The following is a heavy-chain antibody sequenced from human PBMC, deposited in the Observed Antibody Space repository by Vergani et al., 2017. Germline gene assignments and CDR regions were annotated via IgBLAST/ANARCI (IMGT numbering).Heavy chain of an antibody. D-gene: IGHD3-22*01. J-gene: IGHJ4*02. V-gene: IGHV3-23*01. CDR1: GFTFSSYA. CDR3: AKDKTPYYYDSSGYVDY. Sequence: EVQLLESGGGLVQPGGSLRLSCAASGFTFSSYAMSWVRQAPGKGLEWVSAISGSGGSTYYADSVKGRFTISRDNSKNTLYLQMNSLRAEDTAVYYCAKDKTPYYYDSSGYVDYWGQGTLVTVSS. CDR2: ISGSGGST.